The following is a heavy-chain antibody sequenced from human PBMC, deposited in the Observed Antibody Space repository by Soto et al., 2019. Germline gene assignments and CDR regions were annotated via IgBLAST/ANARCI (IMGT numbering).Heavy chain of an antibody. Sequence: QVQLQQWGAGLLKPSETLSLTCAVYGGSFSGYYWSWIRQPPGKGLEWIGEINHSGSTNYNPSLKSRVTISVDTSKNQFSLKLSSVTAADTAVYYCARAPRVVVPAAPGWFDPWGQGTLVTVSS. J-gene: IGHJ5*02. CDR2: INHSGST. CDR3: ARAPRVVVPAAPGWFDP. CDR1: GGSFSGYY. V-gene: IGHV4-34*01. D-gene: IGHD2-2*01.